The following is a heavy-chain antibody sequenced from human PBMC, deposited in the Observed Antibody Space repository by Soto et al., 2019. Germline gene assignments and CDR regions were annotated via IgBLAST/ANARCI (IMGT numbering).Heavy chain of an antibody. CDR2: IIGSGSSI. V-gene: IGHV3-23*01. J-gene: IGHJ5*02. Sequence: DVQLLESGGGLVQPGGSLKLSCVASGFSFNKYAMIWVRQAPGKGQEWVSGIIGSGSSIQYTASVKGRFTISRDNSKNTVYLQMDYLRAEDTAMYYCAKDDVSGDGLWLVSAWGQGTPVTVS. D-gene: IGHD2-21*02. CDR1: GFSFNKYA. CDR3: AKDDVSGDGLWLVSA.